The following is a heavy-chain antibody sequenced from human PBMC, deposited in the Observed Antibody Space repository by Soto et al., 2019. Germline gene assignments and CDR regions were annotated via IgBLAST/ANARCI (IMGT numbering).Heavy chain of an antibody. CDR1: GGTFSSYA. CDR3: ARGGGIQLWTIDY. Sequence: QVQLVQSGAEVKKPGSSVKVSCKASGGTFSSYAISWVRQAPGQGLEWMGGIIPIFGTANYAQKFQGRGTIPADKSPSPADMELSSLESEATAVYYVARGGGIQLWTIDYWGQGTLVTVSS. D-gene: IGHD5-18*01. V-gene: IGHV1-69*14. J-gene: IGHJ4*02. CDR2: IIPIFGTA.